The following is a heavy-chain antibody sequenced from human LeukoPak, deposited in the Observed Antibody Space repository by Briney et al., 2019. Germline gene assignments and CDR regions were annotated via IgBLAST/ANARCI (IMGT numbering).Heavy chain of an antibody. CDR3: ARDRCSSSSCYDNWFDP. J-gene: IGHJ5*02. Sequence: SETLSLTCTVSGGSISSYYWSWIRQPPGKGLEWIGYIYYSGSTNYNPSLKSRITISVDTSKNQFSLKLSSVTAADTAVYYCARDRCSSSSCYDNWFDPWGQGTLVTVSS. V-gene: IGHV4-59*12. CDR1: GGSISSYY. D-gene: IGHD2-2*01. CDR2: IYYSGST.